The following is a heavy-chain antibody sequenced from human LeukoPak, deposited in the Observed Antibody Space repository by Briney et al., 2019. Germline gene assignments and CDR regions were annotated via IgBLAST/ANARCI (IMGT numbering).Heavy chain of an antibody. CDR2: ISGSGVNT. CDR3: AKGPLIEVAGTTWDY. D-gene: IGHD6-19*01. Sequence: GGSLRLSCAASGFAFSNCAMSWVRQAPGKGLEWVSAISGSGVNTYYADSVKGRFTISRDNSKNMLYLQMNSLRAEDTAVYYCAKGPLIEVAGTTWDYWGQGTLVTLSS. V-gene: IGHV3-23*01. CDR1: GFAFSNCA. J-gene: IGHJ4*02.